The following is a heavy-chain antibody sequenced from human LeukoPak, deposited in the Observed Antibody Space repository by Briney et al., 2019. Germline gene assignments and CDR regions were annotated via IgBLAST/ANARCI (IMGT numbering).Heavy chain of an antibody. CDR3: ARERSMVRGVSWFDP. CDR1: GGSISNHY. J-gene: IGHJ5*02. D-gene: IGHD3-10*01. V-gene: IGHV4-59*11. CDR2: IYYSGSP. Sequence: PSETLSLTCTVSGGSISNHYWSWIRQPPGKGLEWIGYIYYSGSPNYNPSLKSRVTISVDTSKNQFSLKLSPVTAADTAVYYCARERSMVRGVSWFDPWGQETLVTVSS.